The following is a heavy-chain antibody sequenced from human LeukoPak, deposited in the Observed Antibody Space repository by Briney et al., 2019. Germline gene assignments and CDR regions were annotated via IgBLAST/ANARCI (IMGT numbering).Heavy chain of an antibody. CDR2: IIPILGIA. CDR1: GGTFSSYA. J-gene: IGHJ4*02. CDR3: ARDLLKSGYGPYDY. Sequence: ASVKVSCKASGGTFSSYAISWVRHAAGQGLECMGRIIPILGIANYAQKFQGRVTITADKSTSTAYMELSSLRSDDTAVYYCARDLLKSGYGPYDYWGQGTLVTVSS. V-gene: IGHV1-69*04. D-gene: IGHD5-12*01.